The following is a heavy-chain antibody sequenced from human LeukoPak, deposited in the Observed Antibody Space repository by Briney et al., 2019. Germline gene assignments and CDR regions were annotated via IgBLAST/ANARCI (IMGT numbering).Heavy chain of an antibody. D-gene: IGHD6-13*01. Sequence: KTGESLKISCQGSGYRFSTYWIGWVRQMPGKGLEWTGIIYPGDSDTTYSPSFQGQVTISADKSISTAYLQWSSLKASDTAMYYCARRSGSNWSLDYWGQGTLVTVSS. CDR3: ARRSGSNWSLDY. J-gene: IGHJ4*02. V-gene: IGHV5-51*01. CDR1: GYRFSTYW. CDR2: IYPGDSDT.